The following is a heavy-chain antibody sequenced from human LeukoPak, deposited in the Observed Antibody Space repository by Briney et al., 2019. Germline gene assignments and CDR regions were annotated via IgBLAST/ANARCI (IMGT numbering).Heavy chain of an antibody. CDR2: INTAGDT. D-gene: IGHD3-16*01. CDR3: ARENTPVTGGFDY. Sequence: GGSLRLSCTASGCTFSNYDMHWARHATGKGLEWVSSINTAGDTFYPGSVKGRFTISRENAKNSLYLQMNSLTAGDTAVYYCARENTPVTGGFDYWGQGILVTVSS. CDR1: GCTFSNYD. V-gene: IGHV3-13*01. J-gene: IGHJ4*02.